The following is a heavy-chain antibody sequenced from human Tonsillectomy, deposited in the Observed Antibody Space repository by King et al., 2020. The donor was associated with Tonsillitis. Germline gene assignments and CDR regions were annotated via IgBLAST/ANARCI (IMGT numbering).Heavy chain of an antibody. J-gene: IGHJ4*02. CDR3: ARDKEAGYFDY. D-gene: IGHD6-25*01. CDR2: IWYDGINK. CDR1: GFTFSSYG. V-gene: IGHV3-33*08. Sequence: VQLVESGGGVVQPGRSLRLSCASSGFTFSSYGMHWVRLPPGKGLEWVAFIWYDGINKYYADSVKGRFTISRDNSQNTLYLQMNSLRAEDTAVYYCARDKEAGYFDYWGQGPLVTVSS.